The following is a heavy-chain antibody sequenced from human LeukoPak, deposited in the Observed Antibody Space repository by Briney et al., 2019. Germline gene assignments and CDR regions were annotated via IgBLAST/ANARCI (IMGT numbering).Heavy chain of an antibody. CDR3: ARHLYCSSTSCLYYYYGMDV. CDR1: GGSISSYY. CDR2: IYYSGST. D-gene: IGHD2-2*01. Sequence: SETLSLTCTVSGGSISSYYWSWIRQPPGKGLEWIGYIYYSGSTNYNPSLKSRVTISVDTSKNQFSLKLSSVTAADTAVYYCARHLYCSSTSCLYYYYGMDVWGQGTTVTVSS. J-gene: IGHJ6*02. V-gene: IGHV4-59*08.